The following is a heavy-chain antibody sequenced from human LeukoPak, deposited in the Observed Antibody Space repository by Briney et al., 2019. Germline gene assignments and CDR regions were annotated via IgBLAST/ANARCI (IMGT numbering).Heavy chain of an antibody. Sequence: ASVKVSCKASGYTFTGYYMHWVRQAPGQGLEWMGWINPNSGGTNYAQKFQGRVTMTRDTSISTAYMELSRLRSDDTAVYYCARADIVVVVAATRGDWFDPRGQGTLVTVSS. CDR3: ARADIVVVVAATRGDWFDP. CDR2: INPNSGGT. CDR1: GYTFTGYY. J-gene: IGHJ5*02. D-gene: IGHD2-15*01. V-gene: IGHV1-2*02.